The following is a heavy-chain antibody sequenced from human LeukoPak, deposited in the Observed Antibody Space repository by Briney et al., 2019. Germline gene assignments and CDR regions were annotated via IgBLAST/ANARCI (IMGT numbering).Heavy chain of an antibody. CDR2: INPSGGST. D-gene: IGHD3-22*01. V-gene: IGHV1-46*01. J-gene: IGHJ4*02. CDR3: ARATMYYYDSSETHFDY. Sequence: ASVKVSCKASGYTFTSYYMHWVRQAPGQGLEWMGIINPSGGSTSYAQKFQGRVTMTRDTSTSTVYMELSSLRSEDTAVYYCARATMYYYDSSETHFDYWGQGTLVTVSS. CDR1: GYTFTSYY.